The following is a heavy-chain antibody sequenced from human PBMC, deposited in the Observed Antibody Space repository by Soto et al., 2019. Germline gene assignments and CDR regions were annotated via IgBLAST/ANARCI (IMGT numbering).Heavy chain of an antibody. D-gene: IGHD6-13*01. CDR2: THVTGNT. Sequence: SETLSLTSTVSGGSMNNYLWICIRQTPGGGLQCLGYTHVTGNTYHNPSLKSPVTISVDASKTQFSLTLSSVTAADTAVYYCARGPFFARQQPFDSWGQGILVTVSS. CDR1: GGSMNNYL. CDR3: ARGPFFARQQPFDS. J-gene: IGHJ4*02. V-gene: IGHV4-59*01.